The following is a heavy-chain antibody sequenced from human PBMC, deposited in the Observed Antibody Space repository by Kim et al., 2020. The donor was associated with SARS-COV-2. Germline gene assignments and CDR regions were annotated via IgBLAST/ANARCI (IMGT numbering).Heavy chain of an antibody. J-gene: IGHJ6*02. CDR3: AREPQPYTIFGADNYYYGMDV. CDR2: IYYSGST. V-gene: IGHV4-59*13. Sequence: SETLSLTCTVSGGSISSYYWSWIRQPPGKGLEWIGYIYYSGSTNYNPSLKSRVTISVDTSKNQFSLKLSSVTAADTAVYYCAREPQPYTIFGADNYYYGMDVWGQGTTVTVSS. D-gene: IGHD3-3*01. CDR1: GGSISSYY.